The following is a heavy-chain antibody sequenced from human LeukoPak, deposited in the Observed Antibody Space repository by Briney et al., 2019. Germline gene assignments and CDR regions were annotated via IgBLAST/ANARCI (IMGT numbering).Heavy chain of an antibody. D-gene: IGHD6-6*01. CDR1: GSTFSSYW. V-gene: IGHV3-7*05. CDR3: ARDPYSSTWSYGMDV. CDR2: IKQDGSEK. J-gene: IGHJ6*02. Sequence: PGGSLRLSCAASGSTFSSYWMSWVRQAPGKGLEWVANIKQDGSEKVYVDSVKGRFAISRDNAKNSLFLQMDALRAEDTAVYYCARDPYSSTWSYGMDVWGQGTTVSVSS.